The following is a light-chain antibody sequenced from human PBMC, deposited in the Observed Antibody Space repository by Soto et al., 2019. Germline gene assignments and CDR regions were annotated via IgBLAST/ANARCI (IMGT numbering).Light chain of an antibody. CDR2: GAS. CDR3: QQYGSSLVT. CDR1: QSFGSNF. J-gene: IGKJ1*01. Sequence: EIVLTQSPGTLSLSPGEKGALSCRASQSFGSNFLAWYQQKPGQAPRLLIYGASNRATGVPDRFSGSGSGTDLTLTISRLEPEDFAVYYCQQYGSSLVTFGQGAKVDIK. V-gene: IGKV3-20*01.